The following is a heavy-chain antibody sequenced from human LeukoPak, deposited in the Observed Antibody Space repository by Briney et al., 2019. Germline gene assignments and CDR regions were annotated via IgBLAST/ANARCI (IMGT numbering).Heavy chain of an antibody. CDR1: GFTFSTYH. V-gene: IGHV3-30-3*01. D-gene: IGHD6-19*01. CDR3: AREDSSSGRAGIFGFY. Sequence: GGSLRLSCAASGFTFSTYHMHWVRQAPGKGLEWVAGISLDGNSEYYTDSVKGRFTISRDNSKNTLYLQMNSLRAEDMAVYYCAREDSSSGRAGIFGFYWGQGTLVTVSA. CDR2: ISLDGNSE. J-gene: IGHJ4*02.